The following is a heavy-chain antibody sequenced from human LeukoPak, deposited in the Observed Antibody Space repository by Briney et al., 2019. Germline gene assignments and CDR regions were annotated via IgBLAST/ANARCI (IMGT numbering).Heavy chain of an antibody. D-gene: IGHD3-10*01. J-gene: IGHJ3*02. V-gene: IGHV3-23*01. CDR3: AKVVIRGVTLDAFDI. CDR2: ISGSDGST. Sequence: GGSLRLSCAASGFTFSNYAMSWVRQAPGQGLEWVSSISGSDGSTYYAAPVKGRFTISRDNSKNPLNLQMNSLRAEDTAVYYCAKVVIRGVTLDAFDIWGQGTMVTVSS. CDR1: GFTFSNYA.